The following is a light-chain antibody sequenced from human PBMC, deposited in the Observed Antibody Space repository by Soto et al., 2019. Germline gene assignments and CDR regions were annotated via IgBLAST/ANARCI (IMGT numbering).Light chain of an antibody. CDR3: QQYTGPPTT. Sequence: EIVMTQSPATLSVSPGERATLSCRASQSVSSSYLAWYQQKPGQAPRLLIYESSNRATGIADRFSGSGSGTDFTLTITRLEPEESAVYFCQQYTGPPTTVGQGTRLAIK. J-gene: IGKJ5*01. CDR2: ESS. V-gene: IGKV3-20*01. CDR1: QSVSSSY.